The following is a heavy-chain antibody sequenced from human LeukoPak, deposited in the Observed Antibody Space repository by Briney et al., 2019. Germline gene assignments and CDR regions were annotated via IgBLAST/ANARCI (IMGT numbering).Heavy chain of an antibody. V-gene: IGHV3-21*01. CDR2: ISSSSSYI. Sequence: GGSLRLSCAAPGFTFSSYSMNWVRQAPGKGLEWVSSISSSSSYIYYADSVKGRFTISRDNAKNSLYLQMNSLRAEDTAVYYCASYYYDSSYYYYYMDVWGKGTTVTVSS. D-gene: IGHD3-22*01. CDR1: GFTFSSYS. CDR3: ASYYYDSSYYYYYMDV. J-gene: IGHJ6*03.